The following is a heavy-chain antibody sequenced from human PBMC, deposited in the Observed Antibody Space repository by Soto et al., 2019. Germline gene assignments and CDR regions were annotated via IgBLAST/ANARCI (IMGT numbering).Heavy chain of an antibody. CDR1: GFTFSSYW. CDR2: INSDGSST. J-gene: IGHJ6*02. Sequence: GSLIPSCAASGFTFSSYWMHWVRQAPGKGLVRVSLINSDGSSTSYADSVKGRFTISRDNAKNTLYLQMNSLRAEDTAVYYCARDRRMVTNRYYYGMDVWGQGTTVTVSS. D-gene: IGHD2-8*01. CDR3: ARDRRMVTNRYYYGMDV. V-gene: IGHV3-74*01.